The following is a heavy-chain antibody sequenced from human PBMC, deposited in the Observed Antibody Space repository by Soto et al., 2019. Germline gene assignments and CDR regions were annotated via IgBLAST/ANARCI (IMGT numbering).Heavy chain of an antibody. D-gene: IGHD1-26*01. V-gene: IGHV3-66*02. CDR1: GFTVSSNY. Sequence: GRSLRLSCAASGFTVSSNYMSWVRQAPGKGLEWVSVIYSGGSTYYADSVKGRFTISRDNSKNTLYLQMNSLRAEDTAVYYCARDSVGATGGDWFDPWGQGTLVTVSS. CDR2: IYSGGST. J-gene: IGHJ5*02. CDR3: ARDSVGATGGDWFDP.